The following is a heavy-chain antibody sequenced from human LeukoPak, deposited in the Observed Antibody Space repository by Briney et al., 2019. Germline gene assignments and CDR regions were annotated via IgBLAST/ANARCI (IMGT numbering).Heavy chain of an antibody. CDR1: GFTFSSYG. V-gene: IGHV3-30*02. CDR2: IRYDGSNK. D-gene: IGHD3-22*01. J-gene: IGHJ5*02. CDR3: ARDSRSVSAYYYDSSQNYNWFDP. Sequence: GGSLRLSCAASGFTFSSYGMHWVRQAPGKGLEGVAFIRYDGSNKYYADSVKGRFTISRDNSKNTLYLQMNSLRAEDTAVYYCARDSRSVSAYYYDSSQNYNWFDPWGQGTLVTVSS.